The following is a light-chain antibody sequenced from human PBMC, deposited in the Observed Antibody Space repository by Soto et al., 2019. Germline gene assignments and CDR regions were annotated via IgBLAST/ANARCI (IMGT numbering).Light chain of an antibody. J-gene: IGKJ5*01. CDR3: QQRSNWQGT. V-gene: IGKV3-11*01. Sequence: EIVLTQSPATLSLSPGERATLSCRASQSVSSYLAWYQQKPGQAPRLLIYDASNRATGIPARFSGSWSGTYFTLTISSLEPEDFAVYYCQQRSNWQGTFGQGTRLEIK. CDR2: DAS. CDR1: QSVSSY.